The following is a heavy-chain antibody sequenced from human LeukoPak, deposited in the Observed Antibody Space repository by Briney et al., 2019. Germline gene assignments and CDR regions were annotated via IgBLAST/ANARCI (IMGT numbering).Heavy chain of an antibody. V-gene: IGHV3-23*01. Sequence: PGGSLRHSCAAPGFTFSSYAMSWVRQAPGRGLEWVSAISGSGGSTYYADSVKGRFTISRDNSKNTLYLQMNSLRAEDTAVYYCAKDPYSSSWYNRGAFDIWGQGTMVTVSS. CDR1: GFTFSSYA. CDR2: ISGSGGST. CDR3: AKDPYSSSWYNRGAFDI. D-gene: IGHD6-13*01. J-gene: IGHJ3*02.